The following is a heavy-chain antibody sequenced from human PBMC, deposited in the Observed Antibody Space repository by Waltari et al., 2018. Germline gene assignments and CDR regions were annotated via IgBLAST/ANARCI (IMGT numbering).Heavy chain of an antibody. CDR2: INPNSSGT. J-gene: IGHJ4*02. V-gene: IGHV1-2*02. CDR1: GYTFTGYY. Sequence: QVQLVQSGAEVKKPGASVKVSCKASGYTFTGYYMHWVRPAPGQGIEWRGGINPNSSGTNYAQKIQGRVTMTRDTSNSTAYMELSRLRSDDTAVYYCARVNDYDILTGYYSQWGQGTLVTVSS. CDR3: ARVNDYDILTGYYSQ. D-gene: IGHD3-9*01.